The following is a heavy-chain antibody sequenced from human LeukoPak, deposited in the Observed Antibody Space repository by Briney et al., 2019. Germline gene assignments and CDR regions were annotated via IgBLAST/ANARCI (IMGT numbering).Heavy chain of an antibody. CDR3: AKDSGFCSSTSCYPSPGDY. CDR2: ISGSGGST. J-gene: IGHJ4*02. Sequence: QPGGSLRLSCAASAFSLNAYNMNWVRQAPGKGLEWVSAISGSGGSTYYADSVKGRFTISRDNSKNTLYLQMNSLRAEDTAVYYCAKDSGFCSSTSCYPSPGDYWGQGTLVTVSS. V-gene: IGHV3-23*01. D-gene: IGHD2-2*01. CDR1: AFSLNAYN.